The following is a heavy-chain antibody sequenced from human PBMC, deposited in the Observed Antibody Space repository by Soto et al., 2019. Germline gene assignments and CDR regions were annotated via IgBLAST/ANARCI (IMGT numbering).Heavy chain of an antibody. CDR3: ARDQGSSSGWYDAFDI. J-gene: IGHJ3*02. D-gene: IGHD6-19*01. Sequence: GGSLRLSCAASGFTFSSYAMHWVRQAPGKGLEWVAVISYDGSNKYCADSVKGRFTISRDNSKNTLYLQMNSLRAEDTAVYYCARDQGSSSGWYDAFDIWGQGTMVTVSS. V-gene: IGHV3-30-3*01. CDR1: GFTFSSYA. CDR2: ISYDGSNK.